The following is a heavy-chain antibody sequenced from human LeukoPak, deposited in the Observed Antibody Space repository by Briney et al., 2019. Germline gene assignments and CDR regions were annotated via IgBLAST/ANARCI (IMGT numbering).Heavy chain of an antibody. CDR1: GFIFGTNA. D-gene: IGHD3-3*01. CDR3: AKDGLQSSEWSPPLNC. CDR2: ISGNAGST. Sequence: GGSLRLSCAASGFIFGTNAMSWVRQAPGKGLEWVSLISGNAGSTYYADSVKGRFTISRDITKNTLYLQMHSLRAEDTATYYCAKDGLQSSEWSPPLNCWGQGTLVTVSS. J-gene: IGHJ4*02. V-gene: IGHV3-23*01.